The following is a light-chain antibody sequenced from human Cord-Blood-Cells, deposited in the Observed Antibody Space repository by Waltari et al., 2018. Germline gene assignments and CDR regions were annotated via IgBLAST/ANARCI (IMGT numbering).Light chain of an antibody. J-gene: IGLJ2*01. CDR1: SSNLGSNY. V-gene: IGLV1-47*01. Sequence: QSVLTQPPSASGTPGQRVTISCSGSSSNLGSNYVYWYQQLTGAAPKLLIYRSNRRPSGVPDRFSGTKSGSSASLAISGLRSEDEADYYCAAWDDSLSGPVFGGGTKLTVL. CDR2: RSN. CDR3: AAWDDSLSGPV.